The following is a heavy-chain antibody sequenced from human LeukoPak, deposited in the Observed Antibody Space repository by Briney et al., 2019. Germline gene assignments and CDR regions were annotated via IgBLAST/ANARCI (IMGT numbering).Heavy chain of an antibody. CDR1: GFTFSSYS. J-gene: IGHJ6*02. Sequence: GGSLTLSCAASGFTFSSYSMNWVRHAPGKGREWVSSISSSSSYIYYADSVKGRFTISRDNAKNSLYLQMNSLRAEGTAVYYCARDAGEDIVVVTAIRYYYYYGMDVWGQGTTVTVSS. D-gene: IGHD2-21*02. V-gene: IGHV3-21*01. CDR3: ARDAGEDIVVVTAIRYYYYYGMDV. CDR2: ISSSSSYI.